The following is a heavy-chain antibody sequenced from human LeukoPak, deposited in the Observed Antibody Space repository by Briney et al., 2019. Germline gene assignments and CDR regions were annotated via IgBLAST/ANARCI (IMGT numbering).Heavy chain of an antibody. CDR3: AKDQRYSYGDFDY. Sequence: GGFLRLSCAASGFTFSSYAMSWVRQAPGKGLEWVSAISGSGGSTYYADSVKGRFTISRDNPKNTLYLQMNSLRAEDTAVYYCAKDQRYSYGDFDYWGQGTLVTVSS. J-gene: IGHJ4*02. CDR2: ISGSGGST. V-gene: IGHV3-23*01. D-gene: IGHD5-18*01. CDR1: GFTFSSYA.